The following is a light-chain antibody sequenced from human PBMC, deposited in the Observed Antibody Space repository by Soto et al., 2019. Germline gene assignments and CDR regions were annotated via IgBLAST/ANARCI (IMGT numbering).Light chain of an antibody. Sequence: LQMTQSPSSLSASVGDRVTITCRASQGISNYLAWFQQRPAKVPNLLIYAASTLQSGVPSRFSGSGSGTDFTLTITSLQPEDVATYYCQKYNSAPCTFGPGTRVDIK. V-gene: IGKV1-27*01. CDR3: QKYNSAPCT. CDR2: AAS. J-gene: IGKJ3*01. CDR1: QGISNY.